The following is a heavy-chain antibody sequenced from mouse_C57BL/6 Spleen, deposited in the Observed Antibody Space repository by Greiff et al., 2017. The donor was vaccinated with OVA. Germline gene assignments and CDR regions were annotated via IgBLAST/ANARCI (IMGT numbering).Heavy chain of an antibody. CDR3: ARHGSSYFDY. CDR1: GYTFTSYW. J-gene: IGHJ2*01. V-gene: IGHV1-50*01. D-gene: IGHD1-1*01. CDR2: IDPSDSYT. Sequence: VQLQQPGAELVKPGASVKLSCKASGYTFTSYWMQWVKQRPGQGLEWIGEIDPSDSYTNYNQKFKGKATLTVDTSSSTAYMQLSSLTSEDSAVYYCARHGSSYFDYWGQGTTLTVSS.